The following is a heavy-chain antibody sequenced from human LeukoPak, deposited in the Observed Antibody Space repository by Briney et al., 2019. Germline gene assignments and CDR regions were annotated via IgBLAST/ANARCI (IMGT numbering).Heavy chain of an antibody. CDR2: INHSGST. CDR1: GGSFSGYY. Sequence: PSETLSLTCAVYGGSFSGYYWSWIRQPPGKGLEWIGEINHSGSTNYNPSLKSRVTISVDTSKNQFSLKLSSVTAADTAVYYCARGVNSQGTAMVLFDSWGQGSLVIVSA. D-gene: IGHD5-18*01. J-gene: IGHJ4*02. CDR3: ARGVNSQGTAMVLFDS. V-gene: IGHV4-34*01.